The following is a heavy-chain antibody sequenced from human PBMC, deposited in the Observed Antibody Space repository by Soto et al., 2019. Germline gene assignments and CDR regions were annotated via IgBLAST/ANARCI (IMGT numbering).Heavy chain of an antibody. CDR3: ATFPGITGTTRGFYFFYCLDD. D-gene: IGHD1-7*01. CDR1: GGNFSSYA. V-gene: IGHV1-69*13. CDR2: IIPIFGTA. J-gene: IGHJ6*02. Sequence: SVKVSCKASGGNFSSYAISWARQAPGQGLEWMGGIIPIFGTANYAQKFQGRVTTTADESTSTAYMELSSLRSEDTAVYYCATFPGITGTTRGFYFFYCLDDWGQRPSVTASS.